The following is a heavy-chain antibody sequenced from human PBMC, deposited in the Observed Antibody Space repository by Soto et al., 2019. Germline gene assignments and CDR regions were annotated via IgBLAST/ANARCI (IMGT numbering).Heavy chain of an antibody. V-gene: IGHV1-69*12. CDR3: ASPIPYYYDSSKTSPVDY. J-gene: IGHJ4*02. D-gene: IGHD3-22*01. Sequence: QVQLVQSGAEVKKPGSSVKVSCKASGGTFSSYAISWVRQAPGQGLEWMGGIIPIFGTANYAQKFQGRVTITADASTSTAYLELSSLRSEDTAVYYCASPIPYYYDSSKTSPVDYWGQGTLVTVSS. CDR2: IIPIFGTA. CDR1: GGTFSSYA.